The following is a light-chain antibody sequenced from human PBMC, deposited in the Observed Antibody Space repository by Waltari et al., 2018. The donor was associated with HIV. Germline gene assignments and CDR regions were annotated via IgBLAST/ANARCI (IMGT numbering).Light chain of an antibody. CDR3: CSYAGSPWV. CDR2: EGS. V-gene: IGLV2-23*01. Sequence: SCTGTSSDVGSYNLVSWYQQHPGKAPKLMIYEGSKRPSGVSNRFSGSKSGNTASLTISGLQAEDEADYYCCSYAGSPWVFGGGTKLTVL. CDR1: SSDVGSYNL. J-gene: IGLJ3*02.